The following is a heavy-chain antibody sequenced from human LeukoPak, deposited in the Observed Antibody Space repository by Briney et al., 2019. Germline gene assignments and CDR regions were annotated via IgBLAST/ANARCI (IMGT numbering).Heavy chain of an antibody. Sequence: LGGSLRHSRATSWFSFTDYPMNWGPPAPGKGPEWISNSRTTAEGGKYAYYADSVKGRVTISRDDGKNTLYLHMNSLRDDDTAVYYCATDQRYAFDYWGQGILVTVSS. CDR3: ATDQRYAFDY. D-gene: IGHD3-9*01. J-gene: IGHJ4*02. CDR1: WFSFTDYP. V-gene: IGHV3-48*02. CDR2: SRTTAEGGKYA.